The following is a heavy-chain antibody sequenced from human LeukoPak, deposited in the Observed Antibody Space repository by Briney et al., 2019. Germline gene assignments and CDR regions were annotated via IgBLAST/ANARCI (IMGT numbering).Heavy chain of an antibody. CDR3: ARVDCGGDCYSGRGWFDP. J-gene: IGHJ5*02. D-gene: IGHD2-21*02. Sequence: SVKVSCKASGGTFSNYAIYWVRQAPGQGLEWLGGIIPIFGTANYAQKFQGRVTITADESTSTAYMELSSLRSEDTAVYYCARVDCGGDCYSGRGWFDPWGQGTLVTVSS. CDR1: GGTFSNYA. CDR2: IIPIFGTA. V-gene: IGHV1-69*13.